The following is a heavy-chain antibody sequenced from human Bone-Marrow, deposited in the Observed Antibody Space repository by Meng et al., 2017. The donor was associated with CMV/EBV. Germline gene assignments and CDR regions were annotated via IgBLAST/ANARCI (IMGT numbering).Heavy chain of an antibody. CDR1: GYTCTSYG. V-gene: IGHV1-18*01. Sequence: HVQLVESGWQVHKPGASVKVSCKASGYTCTSYGISWVGQAPGQGLESMGWISAYNGNTNYAQKLQGRVTMTPDTSTSKAYMELRSLRSDDTAVYYCARVTVLGVVVAAGWFDPWGQGTLVTVSS. J-gene: IGHJ5*02. CDR2: ISAYNGNT. CDR3: ARVTVLGVVVAAGWFDP. D-gene: IGHD2-15*01.